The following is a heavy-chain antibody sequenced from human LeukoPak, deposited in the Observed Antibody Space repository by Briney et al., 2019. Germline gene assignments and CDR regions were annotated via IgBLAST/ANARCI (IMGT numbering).Heavy chain of an antibody. V-gene: IGHV3-74*01. Sequence: VGSLRLSCTASGFTLRNYWMHWVRQVPGKRLVWVSRISGDGSVTNYADSVQGRFTISRDNAKNILYLQINNLRSEDAAVYYCARYSSSSGGASYYLDYWGHGTLITISS. D-gene: IGHD6-6*01. J-gene: IGHJ4*01. CDR1: GFTLRNYW. CDR2: ISGDGSVT. CDR3: ARYSSSSGGASYYLDY.